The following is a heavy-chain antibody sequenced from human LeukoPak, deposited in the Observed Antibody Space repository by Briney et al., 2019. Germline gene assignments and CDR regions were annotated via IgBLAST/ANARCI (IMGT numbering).Heavy chain of an antibody. V-gene: IGHV4-34*01. Sequence: AVTLSLPCAVYGGSFSGYYWRWVRHPPGKGLEWVGVINHSGSTNYHPSVTGRVHISVDTSKNQFSLKLSSVTAADTAVYYCARERYVLLWFGELWGYFDYWGQGTLVTVSS. J-gene: IGHJ4*02. CDR1: GGSFSGYY. CDR2: INHSGST. D-gene: IGHD3-10*01. CDR3: ARERYVLLWFGELWGYFDY.